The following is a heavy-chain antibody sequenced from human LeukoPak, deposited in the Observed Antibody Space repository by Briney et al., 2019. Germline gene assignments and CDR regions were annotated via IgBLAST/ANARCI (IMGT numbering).Heavy chain of an antibody. CDR2: IYYSGST. Sequence: SETLSLTCTVSGRSISSSSYYWGWIRQPPWKGLEAFGSIYYSGSTYYNPSLKSRVTISVDTSKNQFSLKLSSVTAADTAVYYCARGIRWFGEPYFDYWGQGTLVTVSS. V-gene: IGHV4-39*01. D-gene: IGHD3-10*01. J-gene: IGHJ4*02. CDR1: GRSISSSSYY. CDR3: ARGIRWFGEPYFDY.